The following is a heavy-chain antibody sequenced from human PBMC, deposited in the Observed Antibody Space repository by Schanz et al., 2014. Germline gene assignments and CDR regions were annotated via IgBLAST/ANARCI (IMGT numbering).Heavy chain of an antibody. CDR2: ISSSSTYI. CDR3: ARVLRGVLPATLGDAFDI. D-gene: IGHD2-15*01. V-gene: IGHV3-21*01. Sequence: EVQLVESGGGLVKPGASLRLSCAASGFTFSSYTMKWVRQAPGKGLEWVSSISSSSTYIYYTDSLKGRFTISRDNAKNSLYLQMNSLRAEDTAMYYCARVLRGVLPATLGDAFDIWGQGTMVTISS. CDR1: GFTFSSYT. J-gene: IGHJ3*02.